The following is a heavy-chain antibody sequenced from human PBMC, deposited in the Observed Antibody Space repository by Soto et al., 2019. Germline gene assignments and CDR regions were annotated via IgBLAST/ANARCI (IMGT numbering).Heavy chain of an antibody. J-gene: IGHJ4*02. V-gene: IGHV1-18*01. CDR2: ISAYNGNT. CDR3: ARSFVRADYYDSSGYYPIDY. D-gene: IGHD3-22*01. CDR1: GYTFTSYG. Sequence: QVQLVQSGAEVKKPGASVKVSCKASGYTFTSYGISWVRQAPGQGLEWMGWISAYNGNTNYAQKLQGRVTMTTDTSKSTAYMELRSLRSDDTAVYYCARSFVRADYYDSSGYYPIDYWGQGTLVTVSS.